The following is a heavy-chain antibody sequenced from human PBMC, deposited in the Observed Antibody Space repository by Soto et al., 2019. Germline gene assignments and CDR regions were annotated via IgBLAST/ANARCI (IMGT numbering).Heavy chain of an antibody. CDR2: IDPSDSYT. Sequence: PGESLKISCKGSGYSFTSYWIGWVRQMPGKGLEWMGRIDPSDSYTNYSPSFQGHVTISADKSISTAYLQWSSLKASDTAMYYCARSRITIFGVVYYYGMDVWGQGTTVTVSS. CDR1: GYSFTSYW. D-gene: IGHD3-3*01. J-gene: IGHJ6*02. V-gene: IGHV5-10-1*01. CDR3: ARSRITIFGVVYYYGMDV.